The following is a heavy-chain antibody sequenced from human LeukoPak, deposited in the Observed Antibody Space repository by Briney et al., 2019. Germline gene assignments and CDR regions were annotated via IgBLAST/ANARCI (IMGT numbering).Heavy chain of an antibody. CDR3: ASTIAVAGTRSFDY. CDR1: GGSISSGSYY. CDR2: IYTSGST. Sequence: SQTLSLTCTVSGGSISSGSYYWSWIRQPAGKGLEWIGRIYTSGSTNYNPSLKSRVTISVDTSKNQFSLKLSSVTAADTAVYYCASTIAVAGTRSFDYWGQGTLVTVSS. J-gene: IGHJ4*02. V-gene: IGHV4-61*02. D-gene: IGHD6-13*01.